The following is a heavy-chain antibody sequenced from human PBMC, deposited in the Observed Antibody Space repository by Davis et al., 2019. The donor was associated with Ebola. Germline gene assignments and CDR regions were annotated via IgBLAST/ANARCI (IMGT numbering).Heavy chain of an antibody. J-gene: IGHJ5*02. CDR2: INPHNGNT. Sequence: ASVKVSCKASGYTFTNYGITWVRQAPGQGLEWMGWINPHNGNTNYAQNVQGRVTMTTDTSTSTAYMEVGSLRSDDTAVYYCARGRSKLVLRYFDWLRWFDPWGQGTLVTVSS. V-gene: IGHV1-18*04. CDR1: GYTFTNYG. CDR3: ARGRSKLVLRYFDWLRWFDP. D-gene: IGHD3-9*01.